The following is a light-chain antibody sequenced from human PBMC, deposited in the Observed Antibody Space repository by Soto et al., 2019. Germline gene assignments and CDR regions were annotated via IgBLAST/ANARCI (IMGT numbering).Light chain of an antibody. CDR1: SSNIGAGYD. Sequence: QSVLTQPASVSGAPGQRVTISCTGTSSNIGAGYDVHWYQRLPGTAPKVLIYNNNNRPPGVPDRFSGAKSGTSASLAITGLQAEDEADYYCQTYDSSLSGSYVFGTGTKLTVL. V-gene: IGLV1-40*01. J-gene: IGLJ1*01. CDR3: QTYDSSLSGSYV. CDR2: NNN.